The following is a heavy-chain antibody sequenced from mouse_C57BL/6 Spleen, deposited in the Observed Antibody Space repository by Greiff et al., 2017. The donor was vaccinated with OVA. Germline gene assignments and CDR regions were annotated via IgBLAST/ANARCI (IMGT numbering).Heavy chain of an antibody. Sequence: VQLQQSGPELVKPGASVKISCKASGYTFTDYYMNWVKQSHGKSLEWIGDINPNNGGTSYNQKFKGKATLTVEKSSSTAYMELRSLTSEDSAVYYCARGGSYYAMDYWGQGTSVTVSS. J-gene: IGHJ4*01. CDR2: INPNNGGT. D-gene: IGHD1-1*01. CDR1: GYTFTDYY. CDR3: ARGGSYYAMDY. V-gene: IGHV1-26*01.